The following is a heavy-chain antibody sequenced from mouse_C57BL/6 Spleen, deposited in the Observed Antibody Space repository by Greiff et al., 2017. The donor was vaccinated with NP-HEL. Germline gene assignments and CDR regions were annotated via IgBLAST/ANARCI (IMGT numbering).Heavy chain of an antibody. CDR3: ARSYGSSYVSAWFAY. CDR2: IYPGSGNT. D-gene: IGHD1-1*01. CDR1: GYSFTSYY. J-gene: IGHJ3*01. V-gene: IGHV1-66*01. Sequence: QVQLKQSGPELVKPGASVKISCKASGYSFTSYYIHWVKQRPGQGLEWIGWIYPGSGNTKYNEKFKGKATLTADTSSSTAYMQLSSLTSEDSAVYYCARSYGSSYVSAWFAYWGQGTLVTVSA.